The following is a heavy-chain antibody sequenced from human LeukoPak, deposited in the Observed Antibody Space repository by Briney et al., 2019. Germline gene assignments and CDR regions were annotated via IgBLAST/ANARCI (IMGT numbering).Heavy chain of an antibody. CDR3: AKAYYYYMDV. V-gene: IGHV3-30*02. CDR2: IRYDGSEQ. CDR1: GFTFSTYG. J-gene: IGHJ6*03. Sequence: GRSLRLSCAPSGFTFSTYGMHWVRQAPGKGLEWVAYIRYDGSEQFYGDSVKGRFTISIDNSKNTLYLQMNSLRAEDTAVYYCAKAYYYYMDVWGKGTTVTVSS.